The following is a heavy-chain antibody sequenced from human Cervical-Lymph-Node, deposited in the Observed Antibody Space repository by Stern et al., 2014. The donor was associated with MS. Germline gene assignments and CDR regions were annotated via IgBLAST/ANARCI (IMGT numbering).Heavy chain of an antibody. J-gene: IGHJ5*02. Sequence: QVQLQESGPGLLRPSETLSLTCTVSGASITSYYWSWIRQPPGKGLEWIGYIYYSGTTNYNASLKGRVAISIDTSKTQFSLRLSSVTAADTAVYYCARATDLWGQGTLVIVSS. CDR1: GASITSYY. CDR3: ARATDL. V-gene: IGHV4-59*01. CDR2: IYYSGTT.